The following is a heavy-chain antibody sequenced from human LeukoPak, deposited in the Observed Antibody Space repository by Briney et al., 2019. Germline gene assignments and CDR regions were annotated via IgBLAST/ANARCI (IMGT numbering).Heavy chain of an antibody. CDR1: GFTFSSYA. Sequence: PGGSLRLSCAASGFTFSSYAMSWVRQAPGKGLEWVSAISGSGGSTYYADSVKGRFTISRDNSKNTLYLQMNSLRAEDTAVYYCAKVPAQYCSGGSCYSNYYYYYMDVWGKGTTVTVSS. CDR3: AKVPAQYCSGGSCYSNYYYYYMDV. D-gene: IGHD2-15*01. CDR2: ISGSGGST. V-gene: IGHV3-23*01. J-gene: IGHJ6*03.